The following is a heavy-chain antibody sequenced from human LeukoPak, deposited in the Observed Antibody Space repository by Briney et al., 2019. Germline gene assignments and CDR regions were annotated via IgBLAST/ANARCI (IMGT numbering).Heavy chain of an antibody. J-gene: IGHJ1*01. D-gene: IGHD6-13*01. CDR2: ISGSGGST. CDR1: GLTFSSYA. V-gene: IGHV3-23*01. CDR3: AKQPRSWYGVAEYFQH. Sequence: PGGSLRLSCAASGLTFSSYAMSWVRQAPGKGLEWVSAISGSGGSTYYADSVKGRFTISRDNSKNTLYVQMNSLRAEDTAVYYCAKQPRSWYGVAEYFQHWGQGTLVTVSS.